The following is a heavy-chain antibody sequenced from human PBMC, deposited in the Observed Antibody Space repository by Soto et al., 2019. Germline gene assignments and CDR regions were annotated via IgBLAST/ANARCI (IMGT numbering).Heavy chain of an antibody. Sequence: PGGSLRLSCVASGFTFRTYWMSWVRQAPGKGLEWVANIKEDGSEKHYVDSVKGRFTISRDNAESSLYLQMDSLRVEDTAVYYCAKDPRLDSWGQGTLVTVSS. CDR1: GFTFRTYW. CDR3: AKDPRLDS. J-gene: IGHJ4*02. CDR2: IKEDGSEK. D-gene: IGHD2-21*02. V-gene: IGHV3-7*03.